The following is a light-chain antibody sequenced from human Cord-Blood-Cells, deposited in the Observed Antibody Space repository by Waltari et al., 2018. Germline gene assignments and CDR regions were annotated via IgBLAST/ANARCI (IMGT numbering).Light chain of an antibody. CDR1: SSDAGGYNY. CDR2: DVR. CDR3: ISYTSSSTYV. V-gene: IGLV2-14*01. Sequence: QSALTQPASVSGSPGQSITISCTGTSSDAGGYNYVTWYQQHQGKAPKLMIYDVRNRTSVVSNRFSGSKSGNTSSLTISEIQAEDEAYYYCISYTSSSTYVFGTGTKVTVL. J-gene: IGLJ1*01.